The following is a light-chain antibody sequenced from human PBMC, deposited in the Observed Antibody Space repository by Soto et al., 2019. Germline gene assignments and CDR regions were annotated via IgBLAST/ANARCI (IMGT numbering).Light chain of an antibody. CDR3: QSYDTSLSVV. Sequence: QSVLTQPPSVSGAPGQRVTISCTGSSSNIGARYDVHWYLQLPGTAPKLLIYANTNRPSGVPDRFSGSKSGTSASLAITGLQAEDAADYYCQSYDTSLSVVFGGGTKLTVL. J-gene: IGLJ2*01. V-gene: IGLV1-40*01. CDR1: SSNIGARYD. CDR2: ANT.